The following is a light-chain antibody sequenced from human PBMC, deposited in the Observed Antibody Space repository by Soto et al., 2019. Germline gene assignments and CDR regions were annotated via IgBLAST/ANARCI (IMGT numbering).Light chain of an antibody. Sequence: QSVLTQPPSASGSPGQSVTISCTGASSDVGGYNFVSWYQQHPGKAPKLMIYDVTKRPSGVPDRFSGSKSGNTASLTVSGLQADDEADYYCSSYAGSSVPVAFGGGIKVTVL. CDR1: SSDVGGYNF. V-gene: IGLV2-8*01. CDR3: SSYAGSSVPVA. CDR2: DVT. J-gene: IGLJ2*01.